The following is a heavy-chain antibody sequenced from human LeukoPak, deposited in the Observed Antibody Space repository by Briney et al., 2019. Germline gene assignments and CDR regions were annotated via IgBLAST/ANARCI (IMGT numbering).Heavy chain of an antibody. CDR1: GYTFTSYA. D-gene: IGHD6-19*01. V-gene: IGHV1-3*01. CDR2: INAGNGNT. Sequence: ASVTVSCTASGYTFTSYAMHWVRQAPGQRLEWMGWINAGNGNTKYSQKFQGRVTITRDTSASTAYMELSSLRSEDTAVYYCARDTLYSSGWYGYWGQGTLVTVSS. J-gene: IGHJ4*02. CDR3: ARDTLYSSGWYGY.